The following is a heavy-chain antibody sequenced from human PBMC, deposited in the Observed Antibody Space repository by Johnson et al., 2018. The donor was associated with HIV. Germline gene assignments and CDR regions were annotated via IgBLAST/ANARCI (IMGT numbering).Heavy chain of an antibody. CDR3: ARDATPWGGSYVGYAFDL. CDR2: ISSSGSSV. J-gene: IGHJ3*01. Sequence: QVQLVESGGGLVQPGGSLRLSCAASGFTVSSNYMNWVRQAPGKGLECLAYISSSGSSVYYTDSVKGRFTISRDNTKNSLHLQMNSLRAEDTAVYYCARDATPWGGSYVGYAFDLWGQGTMVAVSS. D-gene: IGHD7-27*01. CDR1: GFTVSSNY. V-gene: IGHV3-11*04.